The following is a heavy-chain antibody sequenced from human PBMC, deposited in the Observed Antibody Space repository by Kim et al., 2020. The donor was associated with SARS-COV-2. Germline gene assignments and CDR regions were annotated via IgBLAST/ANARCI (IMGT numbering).Heavy chain of an antibody. CDR2: IYHSGST. Sequence: SETLSLTCTVSGYSISSGYYWGWIRQPPGKGLEWIGSIYHSGSTYYNPSLKSRVTISVDTSKNQFSLKLSSVTAADTAVYYCTGATIEELGFPLIDYWGQGTLVTVSS. D-gene: IGHD3-10*01. CDR1: GYSISSGYY. V-gene: IGHV4-38-2*02. J-gene: IGHJ4*02. CDR3: TGATIEELGFPLIDY.